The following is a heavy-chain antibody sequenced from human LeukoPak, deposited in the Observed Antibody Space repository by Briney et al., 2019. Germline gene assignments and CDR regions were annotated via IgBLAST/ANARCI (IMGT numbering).Heavy chain of an antibody. V-gene: IGHV3-23*01. D-gene: IGHD5-12*01. CDR2: ISDNGGSA. CDR3: AKDRRIVATDGGFDY. J-gene: IGHJ4*02. Sequence: PGRSLSLSCAASGFTFSNYAMTWVRQAPGKGLEGFSAISDNGGSAYYETSVKGRFTISRDNSKNTLYLKMNSVRAEDTAVYYCAKDRRIVATDGGFDYWGQGTLVTVSS. CDR1: GFTFSNYA.